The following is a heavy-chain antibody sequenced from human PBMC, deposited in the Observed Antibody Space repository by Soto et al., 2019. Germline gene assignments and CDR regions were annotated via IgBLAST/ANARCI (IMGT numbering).Heavy chain of an antibody. D-gene: IGHD5-18*01. V-gene: IGHV3-23*01. CDR2: ISGSDGGA. J-gene: IGHJ4*02. CDR1: ELGSSNHA. CDR3: ASGGLHGYTNGGLSYFHS. Sequence: EVHLLESGGGLVQPGGSLRLSCAASELGSSNHAMTWFRQAPGKGLEWVSGISGSDGGAYYADSVKGRFTISRDNSRSTLYLQMNSLRVEDTAVYYCASGGLHGYTNGGLSYFHSWGQGTLVTVSS.